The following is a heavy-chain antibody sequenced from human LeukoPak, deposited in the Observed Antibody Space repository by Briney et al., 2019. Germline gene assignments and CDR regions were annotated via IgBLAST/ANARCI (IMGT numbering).Heavy chain of an antibody. V-gene: IGHV3-23*01. CDR3: AKRGVVIRVILVGFRKEAYYFDS. J-gene: IGHJ4*02. CDR2: VCGRGGGT. CDR1: GITLSNYG. D-gene: IGHD3-22*01. Sequence: GGSLRLSCALSGITLSNYGIRGVPPAPRKGGKGVAGVCGRGGGTNYAGSVKGRFTISRDNRKNTLYLQMNSLRVEDTAVYFCAKRGVVIRVILVGFRKEAYYFDSWGQGALVTVSS.